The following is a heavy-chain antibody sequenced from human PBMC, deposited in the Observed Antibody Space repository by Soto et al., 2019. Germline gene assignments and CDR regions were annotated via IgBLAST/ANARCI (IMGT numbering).Heavy chain of an antibody. V-gene: IGHV3-23*01. CDR3: AKPPNGYCSSTSCYGGSNY. CDR2: ISGSGGST. Sequence: GGSLRLSCAASGFTFSSYAMSWVRQAPGKGLEWVSAISGSGGSTYYADSVKGRFTISRDNSKNTLYLQMNSLRAEDTAVYYCAKPPNGYCSSTSCYGGSNYWGQGTLVTVSS. CDR1: GFTFSSYA. D-gene: IGHD2-2*03. J-gene: IGHJ4*02.